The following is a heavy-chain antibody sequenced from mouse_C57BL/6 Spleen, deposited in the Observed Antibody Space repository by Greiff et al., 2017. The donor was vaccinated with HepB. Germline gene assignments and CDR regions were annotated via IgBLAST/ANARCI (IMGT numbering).Heavy chain of an antibody. CDR3: ARNYDYGGYFDY. Sequence: EVMLVESGGGLVKPGGSLKLSCAASGFTFSSYAMSWVRQTPEKRLEWVATISDGGSYTYYPDNVKGRFTISRDNAKNKLYLQMSHLKSEDTAMYYCARNYDYGGYFDYWGQGTTLTVSS. J-gene: IGHJ2*01. V-gene: IGHV5-4*03. CDR2: ISDGGSYT. CDR1: GFTFSSYA. D-gene: IGHD2-4*01.